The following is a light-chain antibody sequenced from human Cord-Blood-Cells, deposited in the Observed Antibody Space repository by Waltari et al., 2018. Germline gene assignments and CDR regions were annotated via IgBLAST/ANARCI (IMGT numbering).Light chain of an antibody. J-gene: IGLJ2*01. V-gene: IGLV2-14*03. CDR1: RSDVCGYNS. CDR2: DVS. Sequence: QSALTQPAAVSGSPGQPNTIPGTGTRSDVCGYNSVSWYQHHPGTAPKLMIYDVSNRPSGVSNRFSGSKSGNTASLTISGLQAEDEADYYCSSYTSSSTLVFGGGTKLTVL. CDR3: SSYTSSSTLV.